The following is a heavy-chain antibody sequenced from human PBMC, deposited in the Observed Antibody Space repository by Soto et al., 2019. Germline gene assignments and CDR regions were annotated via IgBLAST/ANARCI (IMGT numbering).Heavy chain of an antibody. D-gene: IGHD6-6*01. CDR2: MNAGVGNT. J-gene: IGHJ3*02. CDR1: GYTFTDYA. V-gene: IGHV1-3*01. CDR3: AAGSKIPGEYSSSLSANHI. Sequence: ASVKVSCKASGYTFTDYALHWVRQAPGQRLEWMGWMNAGVGNTLYSQKLQGRITITRDTSASTAYMELSSLKSEDTAVYYCAAGSKIPGEYSSSLSANHISGQGIMVTVSS.